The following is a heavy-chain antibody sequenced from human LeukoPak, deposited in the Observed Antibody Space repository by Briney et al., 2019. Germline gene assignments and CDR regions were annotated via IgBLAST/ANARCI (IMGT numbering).Heavy chain of an antibody. Sequence: TFSSYWMSWVRQPPGKGLEWIGSIYYSGSTYYNPSLKSRVTISVDTSKNQFSLKLSSVTAADTAVYYCARGFGSGGVLSWFDPWGQGTLVTVSS. CDR1: TFSSYW. CDR3: ARGFGSGGVLSWFDP. CDR2: IYYSGST. V-gene: IGHV4-39*07. J-gene: IGHJ5*02. D-gene: IGHD3-16*01.